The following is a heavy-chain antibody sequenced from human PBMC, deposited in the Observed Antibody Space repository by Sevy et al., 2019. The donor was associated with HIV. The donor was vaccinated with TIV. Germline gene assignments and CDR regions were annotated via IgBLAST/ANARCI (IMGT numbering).Heavy chain of an antibody. D-gene: IGHD2-2*01. J-gene: IGHJ5*02. CDR1: GGSISSYY. CDR3: ARSPPIVVVPGAPSWFDP. Sequence: SETLSLTCTVSGGSISSYYWSWIRQPPGKGLEWIGYIYYSGSTNYNPSLKSRVTISVDTSKNQFHLKLSSVTAADTAVYYCARSPPIVVVPGAPSWFDPWGQGTLVTVSS. CDR2: IYYSGST. V-gene: IGHV4-59*01.